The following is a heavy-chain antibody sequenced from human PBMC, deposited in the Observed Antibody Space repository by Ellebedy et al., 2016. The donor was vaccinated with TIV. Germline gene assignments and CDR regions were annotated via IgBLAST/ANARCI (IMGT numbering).Heavy chain of an antibody. CDR1: GYSFTSYW. D-gene: IGHD4-17*01. CDR3: ARLTPLSHDYGDYGAWFDP. CDR2: IDPSDSYT. V-gene: IGHV5-10-1*01. Sequence: GESLKISXKGSGYSFTSYWISWVRQMPGKGLEWMGRIDPSDSYTNYSPSFQGHVTISADKSISTAYLQWSSLKASDTAMYYCARLTPLSHDYGDYGAWFDPWGQGTLVTVSS. J-gene: IGHJ5*02.